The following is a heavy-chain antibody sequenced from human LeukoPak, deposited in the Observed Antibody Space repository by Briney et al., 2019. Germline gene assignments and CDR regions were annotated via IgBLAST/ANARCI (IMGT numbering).Heavy chain of an antibody. J-gene: IGHJ4*02. CDR2: LYHSGST. CDR1: GYSISSGYY. V-gene: IGHV4-38-2*01. CDR3: ARQTIVVVPAAMDY. Sequence: PSETLSLTCAVSGYSISSGYYWGWIRQPPGKGLEWIGSLYHSGSTYYNPSLKSRVTISVDTSKNQCSLRLSSVTAADTAVYYCARQTIVVVPAAMDYWGQGTLVTVSS. D-gene: IGHD2-2*01.